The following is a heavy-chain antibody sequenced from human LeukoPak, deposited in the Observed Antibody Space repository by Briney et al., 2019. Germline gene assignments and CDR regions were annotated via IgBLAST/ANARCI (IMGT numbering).Heavy chain of an antibody. CDR2: IWYDGSEK. D-gene: IGHD3-10*01. CDR1: GFTFSSYA. V-gene: IGHV3-33*01. Sequence: GGSLRLSCAASGFTFSSYAMHWVRQAPGKGLEWVALIWYDGSEKNYADSVKGHFTISRDNSKNTLYLQMNSLRAEDTAVYYCATSRGSGGYGYYLDYWGQGTLVTVSS. CDR3: ATSRGSGGYGYYLDY. J-gene: IGHJ4*02.